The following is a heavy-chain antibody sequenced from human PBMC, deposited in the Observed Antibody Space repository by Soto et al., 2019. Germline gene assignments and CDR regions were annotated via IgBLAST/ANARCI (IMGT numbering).Heavy chain of an antibody. CDR1: GDTFNFYT. Sequence: QVQLVQSGAEVKQPGSSVTVSCTASGDTFNFYTINWVRQSPGLGLEGMGRSTPILSFSNSALKFQGRVTRTADKSTSTAYMVLSSLRSEDTAIYYCATSFGSGRRAFDYWGQGALVTVSS. CDR2: STPILSFS. CDR3: ATSFGSGRRAFDY. J-gene: IGHJ4*02. V-gene: IGHV1-69*02. D-gene: IGHD3-10*01.